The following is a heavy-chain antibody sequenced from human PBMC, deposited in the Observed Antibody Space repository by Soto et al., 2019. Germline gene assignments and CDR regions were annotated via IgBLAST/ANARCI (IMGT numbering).Heavy chain of an antibody. D-gene: IGHD3-16*01. Sequence: ASVTVSCKASSYTFTSCEMHWLRQTLGQGLDWIEIINPSGGSTSYAQKFQGRLTMTTDTSTSTGDMNLGSLTSDDTAVYYCAMVDNYVRPTPQDVWGQGTTVPVSS. CDR3: AMVDNYVRPTPQDV. J-gene: IGHJ6*02. CDR2: INPSGGST. V-gene: IGHV1-46*01. CDR1: SYTFTSCE.